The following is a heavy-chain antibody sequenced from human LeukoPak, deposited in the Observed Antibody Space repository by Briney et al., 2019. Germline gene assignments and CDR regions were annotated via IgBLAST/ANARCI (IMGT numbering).Heavy chain of an antibody. Sequence: SVKVSCKASGFTFTSSAMQWVRQARGQRLEWIGWIVVGSGNTNYAQKFQERVTITSDMSTSTAYMELSSLRSEDTAVYYCAAAVRGYSYGTDYWGQGTLVTVSS. V-gene: IGHV1-58*02. CDR2: IVVGSGNT. CDR3: AAAVRGYSYGTDY. J-gene: IGHJ4*02. CDR1: GFTFTSSA. D-gene: IGHD5-18*01.